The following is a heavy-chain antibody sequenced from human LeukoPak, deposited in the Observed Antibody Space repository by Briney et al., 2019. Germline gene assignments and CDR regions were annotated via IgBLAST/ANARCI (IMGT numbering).Heavy chain of an antibody. CDR3: AGPVGSGWYRD. J-gene: IGHJ4*02. D-gene: IGHD6-19*01. CDR2: INSDGSST. Sequence: PGGSLRLSCAASGFTFSSYWMHWVRQAPGKGLVWVSRINSDGSSTSYADSVKGRFTISRDNAKNSLYLQMNSLRAEDTAVYYCAGPVGSGWYRDWGQGTLVTVSS. CDR1: GFTFSSYW. V-gene: IGHV3-74*01.